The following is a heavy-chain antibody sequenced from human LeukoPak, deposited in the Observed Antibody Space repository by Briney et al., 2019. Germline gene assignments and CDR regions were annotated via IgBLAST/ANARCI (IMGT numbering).Heavy chain of an antibody. CDR2: IIPIFGTA. D-gene: IGHD6-6*01. CDR1: GGTFSSYA. V-gene: IGHV1-69*05. Sequence: SVKVSCKASGGTFSSYAISWVRQAPGQGLEWMGGIIPIFGTANYAQKFQGRVTITTDESTSTAYMELSNLRSEDTAVYYCAGQEQLATSPYYFDYWGQGTLVTVSS. J-gene: IGHJ4*02. CDR3: AGQEQLATSPYYFDY.